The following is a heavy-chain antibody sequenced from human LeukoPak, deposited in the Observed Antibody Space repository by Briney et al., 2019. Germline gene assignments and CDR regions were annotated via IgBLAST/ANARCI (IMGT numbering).Heavy chain of an antibody. CDR2: ISYDGSNK. J-gene: IGHJ4*02. Sequence: GGSLRLSCAASGFTFSSYAMHWVRQAPGKGLEWVAVISYDGSNKYYADSVKGRFTISRDNAKNTLYLQMNSLRAEDTAVYYCVSSSWSYYYFDYWGQGTLVTVSS. D-gene: IGHD6-13*01. CDR1: GFTFSSYA. V-gene: IGHV3-30-3*01. CDR3: VSSSWSYYYFDY.